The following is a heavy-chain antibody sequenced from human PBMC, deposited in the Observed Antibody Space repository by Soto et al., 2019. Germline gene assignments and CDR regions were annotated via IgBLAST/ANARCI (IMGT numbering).Heavy chain of an antibody. CDR2: IYYSGST. J-gene: IGHJ4*02. CDR3: ARGVANGYSYGYSSFDY. D-gene: IGHD5-18*01. CDR1: GGSISSGGYY. V-gene: IGHV4-31*03. Sequence: QVQLQESGPGLVKPSQTLSLTCTVSGGSISSGGYYWSWIRQHPGKGLEWIGYIYYSGSTYYNPSLNSRVTISVDTSKNQFSLKLSSVTAADTAVYYCARGVANGYSYGYSSFDYWGQGTLVTVSS.